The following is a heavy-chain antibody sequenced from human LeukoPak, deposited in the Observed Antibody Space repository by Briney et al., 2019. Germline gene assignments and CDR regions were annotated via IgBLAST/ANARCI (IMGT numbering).Heavy chain of an antibody. V-gene: IGHV4-59*01. J-gene: IGHJ4*02. Sequence: SETLSLTCTVSGGSISSYYWGWIRQPPGKGLEWIGYIYYTGSTNYIPSLKSRVTISVDTSKNQFSLRLSSVTAADTAVYYCARVTTGTIDYWGQGTLVTVSS. CDR1: GGSISSYY. CDR2: IYYTGST. D-gene: IGHD1-1*01. CDR3: ARVTTGTIDY.